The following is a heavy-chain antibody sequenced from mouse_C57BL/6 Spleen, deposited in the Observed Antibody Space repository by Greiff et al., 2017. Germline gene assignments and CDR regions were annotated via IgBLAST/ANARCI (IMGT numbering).Heavy chain of an antibody. CDR2: IYPGDGDT. D-gene: IGHD2-1*01. CDR3: ARWGYYGNYGDY. J-gene: IGHJ2*01. CDR1: GYAFSSYW. V-gene: IGHV1-80*01. Sequence: QVQLQQSGAELVKPGASVKISCKASGYAFSSYWRNWVKQRPGKGLEWIGQIYPGDGDTNYNGKFKGKATLTADKSSSTAYMQLSSLTSEDSAVYFCARWGYYGNYGDYWGQGTTLTVSS.